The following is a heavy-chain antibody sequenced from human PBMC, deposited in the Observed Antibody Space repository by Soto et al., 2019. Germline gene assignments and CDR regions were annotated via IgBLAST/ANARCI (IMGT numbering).Heavy chain of an antibody. Sequence: SETLSLTCTVSGGSVSGYYWGWIRQPPGRGLEYIGHIHYSGSTNYNPSLKSRVTMSVDASRNQFSLKLNSVTAADTAVYFCARHYNSGSYPLDCWGQGTLVPVSS. CDR3: ARHYNSGSYPLDC. J-gene: IGHJ4*02. CDR1: GGSVSGYY. D-gene: IGHD3-10*01. V-gene: IGHV4-59*08. CDR2: IHYSGST.